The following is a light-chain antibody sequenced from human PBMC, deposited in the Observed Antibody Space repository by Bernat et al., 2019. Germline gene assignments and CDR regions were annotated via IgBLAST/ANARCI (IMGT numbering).Light chain of an antibody. Sequence: DVVMSQSPLSLPVTPGQPASISCRSSQSLVDSDGNTYLHWFQQRPGQSPRRLIYKVSNRDAGVPDRFSGSGSGTDFTLTISGVEAEDVGVYYCMQGTRWPWAFGQGHKVEIK. CDR2: KVS. V-gene: IGKV2-30*01. CDR1: QSLVDSDGNTY. CDR3: MQGTRWPWA. J-gene: IGKJ1*01.